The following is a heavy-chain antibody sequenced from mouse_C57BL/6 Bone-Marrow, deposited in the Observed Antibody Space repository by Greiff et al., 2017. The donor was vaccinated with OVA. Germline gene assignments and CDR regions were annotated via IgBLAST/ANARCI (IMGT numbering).Heavy chain of an antibody. CDR2: ISNGGGST. CDR3: ARHVLDGYYFFAY. CDR1: GFTFSDYY. V-gene: IGHV5-12*01. J-gene: IGHJ3*01. Sequence: EVKLVESGGGLVQPGGSLKLSCAASGFTFSDYYMYWVRQTPEKRLEWVAYISNGGGSTYYPDTVKGRFTISRDNAKNTLYLQMSRLKSEDTAMYYCARHVLDGYYFFAYWGQGTLVTVSA. D-gene: IGHD2-3*01.